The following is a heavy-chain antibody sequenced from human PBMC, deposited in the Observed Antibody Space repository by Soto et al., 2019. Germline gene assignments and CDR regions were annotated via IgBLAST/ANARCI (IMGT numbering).Heavy chain of an antibody. J-gene: IGHJ5*02. CDR3: ARAISSSPSPGLNWFDP. Sequence: PSETLSLTCAVYGGSFSGYYWSWIRQPPGKGLEWIGEINYSGSTNYNPSLKNRVTISVDTSKNQFSLKLSSVTAADTAVYYCARAISSSPSPGLNWFDPWGQGTLVTVS. CDR2: INYSGST. V-gene: IGHV4-34*01. CDR1: GGSFSGYY. D-gene: IGHD6-6*01.